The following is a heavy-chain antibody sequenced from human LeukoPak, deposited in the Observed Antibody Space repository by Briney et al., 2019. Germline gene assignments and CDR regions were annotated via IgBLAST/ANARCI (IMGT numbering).Heavy chain of an antibody. CDR2: TYYSGNT. CDR1: GDLIIGAPYF. D-gene: IGHD1-26*01. CDR3: ARVVGSTSWFDS. J-gene: IGHJ5*01. Sequence: SETLSLTCSASGDLIIGAPYFWSWVRQHPGKGLEWIAYTYYSGNTYYNPSLKSRVALSVDTSKNQFSLNLTSVTAEDTAVYFCARVVGSTSWFDSWGQGTLVTVSS. V-gene: IGHV4-31*03.